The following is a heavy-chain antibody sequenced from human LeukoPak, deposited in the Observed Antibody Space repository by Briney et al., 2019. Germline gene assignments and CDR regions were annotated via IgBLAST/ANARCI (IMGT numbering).Heavy chain of an antibody. Sequence: SETLSLTCTVSGGAIRSHYWNWIRQPAGKGLEWIVRIYSSGYTNDNPFLKSRITMSVDMSKNQFPLRLNSAPAADTAVYYCARGEHSVDSWGQGMLVTVSS. V-gene: IGHV4-4*07. J-gene: IGHJ4*02. D-gene: IGHD1/OR15-1a*01. CDR2: IYSSGYT. CDR1: GGAIRSHY. CDR3: ARGEHSVDS.